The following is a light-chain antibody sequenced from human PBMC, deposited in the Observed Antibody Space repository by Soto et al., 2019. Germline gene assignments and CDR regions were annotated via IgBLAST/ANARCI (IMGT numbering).Light chain of an antibody. CDR1: QDISNY. Sequence: DIQMTQSPSSLSASIGDRVIITCQASQDISNYLNWYQQKPGKAPKLLIYDASNLEIGVPSRFSGSGSGTVFPFTISALQPKDIATYYGQNYNNLPPMYTFGQGTKLE. CDR2: DAS. J-gene: IGKJ2*01. V-gene: IGKV1-33*01. CDR3: QNYNNLPPMYT.